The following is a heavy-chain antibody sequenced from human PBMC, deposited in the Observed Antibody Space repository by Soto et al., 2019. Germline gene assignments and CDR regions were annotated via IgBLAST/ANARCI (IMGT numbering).Heavy chain of an antibody. CDR3: AKDRGDAPGMDV. D-gene: IGHD2-21*02. CDR2: ISYDGSNK. CDR1: GFTFSSYG. J-gene: IGHJ6*02. Sequence: GGSLRLSCAASGFTFSSYGMHWVRQAPGKGLEWVAVISYDGSNKYYADSVKGRFTISRDNSKNTLYLQMNSLRAEDTAVYYCAKDRGDAPGMDVWGQGTTVTVSS. V-gene: IGHV3-30*18.